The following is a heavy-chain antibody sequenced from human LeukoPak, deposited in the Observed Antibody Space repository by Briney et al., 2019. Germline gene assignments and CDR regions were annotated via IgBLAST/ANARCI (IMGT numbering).Heavy chain of an antibody. D-gene: IGHD3-10*02. CDR3: AELGITMVGGV. V-gene: IGHV3-23*01. CDR1: GFTFSSYA. CDR2: ISDSGGRT. Sequence: GGSLRLSCAASGFTFSSYAMSWVRQAPGKGLEWVSGISDSGGRTYYADSVKGRFTISRHNSKNTLYLRMNSLRAEDTAVYYCAELGITMVGGVWGKGTTVTISS. J-gene: IGHJ6*04.